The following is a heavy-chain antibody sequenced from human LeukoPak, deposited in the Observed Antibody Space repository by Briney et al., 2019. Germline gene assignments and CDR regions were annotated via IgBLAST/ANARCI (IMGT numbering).Heavy chain of an antibody. Sequence: SETLSLTCTVSGGSISSYYWSWIRQPPGKGLEWIGYIYYSGSTNYNPSLKSRVTISVDTSKNQFSLKLSSVTAADTAVYYCARGSIVATRFDYWGQGTLVTVSS. CDR3: ARGSIVATRFDY. V-gene: IGHV4-59*01. J-gene: IGHJ4*02. D-gene: IGHD5-12*01. CDR2: IYYSGST. CDR1: GGSISSYY.